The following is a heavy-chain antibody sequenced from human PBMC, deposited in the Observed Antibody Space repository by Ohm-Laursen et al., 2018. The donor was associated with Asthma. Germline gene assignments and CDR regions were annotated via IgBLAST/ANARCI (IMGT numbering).Heavy chain of an antibody. D-gene: IGHD3-22*01. Sequence: SLRLSCAASGFIVSTKFMIWVRQAPGKGLDWVSVIFGSTGTNYADSVKGRFTISRDNAKNSLYLQMNSLRAEDTAVYYCARDYYYDSSGYHYFQHWGQGTLVTVSS. CDR1: GFIVSTKF. J-gene: IGHJ1*01. CDR3: ARDYYYDSSGYHYFQH. V-gene: IGHV3-53*01. CDR2: IFGSTGT.